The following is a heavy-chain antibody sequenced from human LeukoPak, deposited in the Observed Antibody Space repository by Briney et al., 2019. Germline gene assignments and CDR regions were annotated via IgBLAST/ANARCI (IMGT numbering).Heavy chain of an antibody. CDR2: INPNSGGT. CDR1: GYTFTGCY. Sequence: GASVKVSCKASGYTFTGCYMHWVRQAPGQGLEWMGWINPNSGGTTYAQKFQGRVTMTRDTSISTAYMELSRLRSDDTAVYYCARVSSGSYHIDYWGQGTLVTVSS. D-gene: IGHD1-26*01. V-gene: IGHV1-2*02. CDR3: ARVSSGSYHIDY. J-gene: IGHJ4*02.